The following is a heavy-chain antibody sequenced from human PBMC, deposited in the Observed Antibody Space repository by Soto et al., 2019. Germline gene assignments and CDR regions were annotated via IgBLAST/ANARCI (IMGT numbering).Heavy chain of an antibody. CDR3: ARTIRDGYNYGGTWYFDY. J-gene: IGHJ4*02. V-gene: IGHV1-69*13. CDR2: IIPIFGTS. Sequence: SVKVSFKSSGGTFSSYAISLVRQAPGQGLEWIGGIIPIFGTSNYAQKFQGRVTITADESTRTAYMELSRLRSEDTAVYYCARTIRDGYNYGGTWYFDYWGQGTLVTVSS. D-gene: IGHD5-12*01. CDR1: GGTFSSYA.